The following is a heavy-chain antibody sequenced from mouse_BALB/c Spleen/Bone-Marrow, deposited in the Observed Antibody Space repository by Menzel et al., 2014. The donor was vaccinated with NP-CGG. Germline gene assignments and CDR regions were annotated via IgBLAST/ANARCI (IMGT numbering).Heavy chain of an antibody. CDR2: IDPENGNT. J-gene: IGHJ1*01. V-gene: IGHV14-1*02. CDR1: GFNIKDYY. Sequence: EVQLQESGAELVRPGALVKLSCKASGFNIKDYYMRWVKQRPEQGLEWIGWIDPENGNTIYDPKFQGKATITADTSSNTAYLQLSSLTSEDTAVYYCARWDYYGSSYRYFDVWGAGTTVTVSS. CDR3: ARWDYYGSSYRYFDV. D-gene: IGHD1-1*01.